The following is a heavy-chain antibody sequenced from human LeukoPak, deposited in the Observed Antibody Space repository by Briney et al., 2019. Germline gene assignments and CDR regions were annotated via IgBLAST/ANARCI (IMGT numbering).Heavy chain of an antibody. D-gene: IGHD3-3*01. CDR2: ISGSGGST. CDR1: GFTFSSYA. J-gene: IGHJ4*02. V-gene: IGHV3-23*01. CDR3: ARGRGGTSDYYPFYLDY. Sequence: GGSLRLSCAASGFTFSSYAMSWVRQAPGKGLEWVSAISGSGGSTYYADSVKGRFTISRDNSKNTLYLQMNSLRAEDTALYHCARGRGGTSDYYPFYLDYWGQGALVTVSS.